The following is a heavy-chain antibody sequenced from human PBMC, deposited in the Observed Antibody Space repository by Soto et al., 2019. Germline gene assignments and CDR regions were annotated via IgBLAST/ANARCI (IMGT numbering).Heavy chain of an antibody. J-gene: IGHJ4*02. CDR3: ARDLSSSGWYEHGYLDY. Sequence: QVQLVESGGGVVQPGRSLRLSCAASGFAFSDYAMHWVRQAPGKGLEWLAVISYDGSRKYYADSVKCRFTISRDNSKNTLYLQMNKLRGEDTAVCYCARDLSSSGWYEHGYLDYWGQGTLVTVSS. CDR1: GFAFSDYA. D-gene: IGHD6-19*01. CDR2: ISYDGSRK. V-gene: IGHV3-30-3*01.